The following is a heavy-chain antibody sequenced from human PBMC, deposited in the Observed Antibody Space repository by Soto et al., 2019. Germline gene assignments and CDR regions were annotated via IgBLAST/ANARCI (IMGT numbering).Heavy chain of an antibody. CDR2: IKQDGSEE. Sequence: EVQLVESGGGLAKPGGSLRLSCEASGFTFSSYWMSWFRQAPGKGLEWVANIKQDGSEENYVDSVKGRFTISRDNAKNALYLQMNSLRVEDTAVYYCAREIAARLWGKGTTVTVSS. CDR3: AREIAARL. CDR1: GFTFSSYW. V-gene: IGHV3-7*01. D-gene: IGHD6-6*01. J-gene: IGHJ6*04.